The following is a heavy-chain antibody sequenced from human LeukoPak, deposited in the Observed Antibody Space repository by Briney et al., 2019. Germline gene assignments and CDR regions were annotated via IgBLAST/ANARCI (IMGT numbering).Heavy chain of an antibody. D-gene: IGHD6-13*01. CDR3: AKEGYSSSWYPNWFDP. CDR1: GFTFSNYG. Sequence: PGGSLRLSCAASGFTFSNYGMSWVRQAPGKGLEWVSAISGSGGSTYYADSVKGRFTISRDNSKNTLYLQMNSLRAEDTAVYYCAKEGYSSSWYPNWFDPWGQGTLVTVSS. V-gene: IGHV3-23*01. J-gene: IGHJ5*02. CDR2: ISGSGGST.